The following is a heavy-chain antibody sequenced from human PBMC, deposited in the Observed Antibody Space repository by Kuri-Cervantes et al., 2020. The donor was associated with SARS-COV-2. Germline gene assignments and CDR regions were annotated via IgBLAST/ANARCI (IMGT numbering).Heavy chain of an antibody. D-gene: IGHD4-17*01. V-gene: IGHV1-69*13. CDR3: ARAISVTPNLWAWGPKSYYYSALDV. J-gene: IGHJ6*02. CDR1: GGTFGNYL. Sequence: SVKVSCKASGGTFGNYLITWVRQAPGQGLECMGGIIPKFGTTNYAQRFQGRVTISADESTRTAFMELSGLRYEDTALYYCARAISVTPNLWAWGPKSYYYSALDVWGQGTTVTVSS. CDR2: IIPKFGTT.